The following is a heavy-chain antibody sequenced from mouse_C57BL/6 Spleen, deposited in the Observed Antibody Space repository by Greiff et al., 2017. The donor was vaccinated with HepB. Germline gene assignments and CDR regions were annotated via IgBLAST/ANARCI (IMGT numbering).Heavy chain of an antibody. CDR3: AREREGFAY. J-gene: IGHJ3*01. CDR1: GYTFTSYW. CDR2: IYPSDSET. Sequence: QVHVKQPGAELVRPGSSVKLSCKASGYTFTSYWMDWVKQRPGQGLEWIGNIYPSDSETHYNQKFKDKATLTVDKSSSTAYMQLSSLTSEDSAVYYCAREREGFAYWGQGTLVTVSA. V-gene: IGHV1-61*01.